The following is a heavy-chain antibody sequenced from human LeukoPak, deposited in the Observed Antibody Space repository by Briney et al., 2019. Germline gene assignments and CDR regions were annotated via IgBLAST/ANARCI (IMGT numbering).Heavy chain of an antibody. D-gene: IGHD1-26*01. J-gene: IGHJ4*02. CDR2: IRSKPYGGTP. CDR1: GFTFGDFA. Sequence: GRSLRLSCTGSGFTFGDFAMSWVRQAPGKGLEWVGLIRSKPYGGTPEYAASVKGRFTISRDNAKESLYLQMNSLRAEDTAVYYCARDRRVGAINFDYWGQGTLVTVSS. CDR3: ARDRRVGAINFDY. V-gene: IGHV3-49*04.